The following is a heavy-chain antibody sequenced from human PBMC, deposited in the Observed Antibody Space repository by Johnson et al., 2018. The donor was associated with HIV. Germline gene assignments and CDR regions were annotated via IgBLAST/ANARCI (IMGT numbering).Heavy chain of an antibody. CDR3: ALSYSLDAFDI. J-gene: IGHJ3*02. D-gene: IGHD2-21*01. CDR2: TKNKANSYTT. V-gene: IGHV3-72*01. Sequence: EVQLVESGGRVVRRGGSLRLSCAASGFTFSSYAMHWVRQAPGKGLEWVGRTKNKANSYTTAYAAPVKGRFTISRDDSKNSLYLQMNSLKTEDTAVYYCALSYSLDAFDIWGQGTMVTVSS. CDR1: GFTFSSYA.